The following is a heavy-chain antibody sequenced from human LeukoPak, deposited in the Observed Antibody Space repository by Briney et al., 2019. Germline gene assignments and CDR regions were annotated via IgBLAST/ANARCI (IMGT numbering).Heavy chain of an antibody. Sequence: GESLRLSCAASGFTVSSNYMSWVRQAPGKGLEWVSVIYSGDSTYYADSVKGRFTISRDNSKNTLYLQMNSLRAEDTAVYYCARGYSSGKGNAFDIWGQGTMVTVSS. J-gene: IGHJ3*02. CDR2: IYSGDST. D-gene: IGHD6-19*01. CDR3: ARGYSSGKGNAFDI. V-gene: IGHV3-53*01. CDR1: GFTVSSNY.